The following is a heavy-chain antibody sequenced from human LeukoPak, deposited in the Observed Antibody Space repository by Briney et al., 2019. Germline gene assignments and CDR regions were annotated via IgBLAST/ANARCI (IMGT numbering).Heavy chain of an antibody. Sequence: GASVKVSCKTSGYTFTSHPMNWVRQAPGQGPEWMGWIDTNTGNPTYAQGFSGRFVFSLDTSVSTAYLLIISLEAEDSAVYYCARGTTGYFGTDYWAREPWSPSPQ. J-gene: IGHJ4*02. CDR1: GYTFTSHP. D-gene: IGHD3-9*01. V-gene: IGHV7-4-1*02. CDR2: IDTNTGNP. CDR3: ARGTTGYFGTDY.